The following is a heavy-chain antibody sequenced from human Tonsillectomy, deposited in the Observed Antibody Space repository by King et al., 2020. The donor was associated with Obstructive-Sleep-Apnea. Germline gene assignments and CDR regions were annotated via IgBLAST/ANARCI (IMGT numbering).Heavy chain of an antibody. CDR2: IKSNADVVTA. V-gene: IGHV3-15*02. Sequence: VQRVESGGALVKPGGSLSLSCAASGFSFSDIWMRWVRQAPGMGLEWVGRIKSNADVVTADYAAPVKGRFTISRDDSKRTLSLQLKSLKTEDTAVYYCTAYFYGSGRYRGDAFDIWGQGTTVTVSS. CDR1: GFSFSDIW. J-gene: IGHJ3*02. D-gene: IGHD3-10*01. CDR3: TAYFYGSGRYRGDAFDI.